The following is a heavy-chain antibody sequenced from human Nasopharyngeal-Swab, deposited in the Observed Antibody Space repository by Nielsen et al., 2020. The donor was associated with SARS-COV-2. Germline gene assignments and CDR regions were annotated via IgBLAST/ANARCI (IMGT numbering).Heavy chain of an antibody. V-gene: IGHV4-38-2*02. CDR2: IYHSRST. D-gene: IGHD3-22*01. J-gene: IGHJ3*02. Sequence: SETLSLTCTVSGYSISSGYYWGWIRQPPGKGLEWIGSIYHSRSTYYNPSLKSRVTISVDTSKNQFSLKLSSVTAADTAVYYCARDGQYYDSSGYYYSDAFDIWGQGTMVTVSS. CDR1: GYSISSGYY. CDR3: ARDGQYYDSSGYYYSDAFDI.